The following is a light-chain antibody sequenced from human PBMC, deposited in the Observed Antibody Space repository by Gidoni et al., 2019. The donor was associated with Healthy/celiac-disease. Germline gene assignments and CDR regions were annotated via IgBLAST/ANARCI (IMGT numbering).Light chain of an antibody. Sequence: IVMTLSPSTLSVSPGERATLSCRASQSVSSNLAWYQQKPGQAPRLLIYGASTRATGIPARSSGSGSGTEFTLTISSLQYEDFAVYYCQQYNNWPPLTFXGXTKVEIK. CDR2: GAS. CDR1: QSVSSN. CDR3: QQYNNWPPLT. J-gene: IGKJ4*01. V-gene: IGKV3-15*01.